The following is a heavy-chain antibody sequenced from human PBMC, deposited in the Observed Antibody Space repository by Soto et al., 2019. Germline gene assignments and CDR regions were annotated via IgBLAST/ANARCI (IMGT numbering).Heavy chain of an antibody. V-gene: IGHV1-3*01. J-gene: IGHJ5*02. CDR2: INAANGDT. CDR1: GYTFTSYG. Sequence: ASVKVSCKASGYTFTSYGVHWVRQAPGQRLEWMGWINAANGDTKYSPKFQGRVTITRDTSASTAYMELSSLRSEDTAVYYCVRRHVSATGIDWFDPWGQGTLVTVSS. D-gene: IGHD6-13*01. CDR3: VRRHVSATGIDWFDP.